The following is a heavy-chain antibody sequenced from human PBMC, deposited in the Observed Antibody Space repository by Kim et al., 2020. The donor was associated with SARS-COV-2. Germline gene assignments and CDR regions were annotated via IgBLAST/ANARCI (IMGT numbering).Heavy chain of an antibody. V-gene: IGHV3-72*01. CDR3: ARDLRSRGPLLYGMDV. Sequence: GGSLRLSCAASGFTFSDHYMDWVRQAPGKGLEWVGRIKNKANTYTTEYAASVKGRFTISRDDSRNSLYLQMNSLKTEDTAVYHCARDLRSRGPLLYGMDVLGQGTTVLVS. J-gene: IGHJ6*02. CDR2: IKNKANTYTT. CDR1: GFTFSDHY. D-gene: IGHD6-19*01.